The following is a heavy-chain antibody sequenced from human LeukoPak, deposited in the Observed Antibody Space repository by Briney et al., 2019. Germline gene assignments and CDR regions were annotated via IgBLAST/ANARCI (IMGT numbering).Heavy chain of an antibody. CDR1: GGSISSSSYY. D-gene: IGHD3-10*01. V-gene: IGHV4-39*07. CDR3: ARWKEITMVRGAFDY. CDR2: IYHSGNT. Sequence: KPSETLSLTCTVSGGSISSSSYYWGWIRQPPGKGLEWIGEIYHSGNTNYNPPLKSRVTISLDKSKNQFSLKLNSVTAADTAVYYCARWKEITMVRGAFDYWGQGTLVTVSS. J-gene: IGHJ4*02.